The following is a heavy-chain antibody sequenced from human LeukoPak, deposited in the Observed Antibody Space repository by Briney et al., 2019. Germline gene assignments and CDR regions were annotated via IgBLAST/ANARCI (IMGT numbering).Heavy chain of an antibody. J-gene: IGHJ5*02. CDR1: GGSISSKSYY. CDR3: ARHHPSYDFWSGHYTGIWFDP. V-gene: IGHV4-39*01. CDR2: IYYSGST. D-gene: IGHD3-3*01. Sequence: PSETLSLTCTVSGGSISSKSYYWGWIRQPPGKGLEWIGSIYYSGSTYSNPSLKSRVTISVDTSKNQFSLKLSSVTAADTAVYYYARHHPSYDFWSGHYTGIWFDPWGQGTLVTVSS.